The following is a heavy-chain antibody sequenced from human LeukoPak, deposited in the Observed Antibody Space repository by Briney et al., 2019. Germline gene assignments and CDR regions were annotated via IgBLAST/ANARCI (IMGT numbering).Heavy chain of an antibody. V-gene: IGHV6-1*01. CDR3: TRRQWSVYEGYFDY. Sequence: SQTLSLTCAISGDSVSSGSSSWNWFRQSPSRGLEWLGRTYFSSKWYDVYAESLKSRITISPDTSKNQVSLQLNSVTPEDTAVYYCTRRQWSVYEGYFDYWGQGTLVTVSS. CDR2: TYFSSKWYD. D-gene: IGHD2/OR15-2a*01. CDR1: GDSVSSGSSS. J-gene: IGHJ4*02.